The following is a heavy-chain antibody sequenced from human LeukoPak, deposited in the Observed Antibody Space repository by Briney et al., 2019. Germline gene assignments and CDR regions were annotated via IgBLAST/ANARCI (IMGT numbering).Heavy chain of an antibody. CDR1: GFTFSNAW. D-gene: IGHD2-2*01. Sequence: PGGSLRLSCAASGFTFSNAWMTWVRQAPGKGLEWVGRVKSKIEGGTTDYAAPVKGRFSISRDDSKDTLCLQMNSLKTEDTAVYYCATRGYCSSSSCYGIEHWGQGTLVTVSS. J-gene: IGHJ1*01. V-gene: IGHV3-15*01. CDR3: ATRGYCSSSSCYGIEH. CDR2: VKSKIEGGTT.